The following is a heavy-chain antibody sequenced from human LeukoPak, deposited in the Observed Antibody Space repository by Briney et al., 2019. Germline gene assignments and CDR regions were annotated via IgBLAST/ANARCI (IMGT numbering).Heavy chain of an antibody. D-gene: IGHD7-27*01. Sequence: GALRLSCAASGFAFSSYAMSWVRQAPGKGLEWVSAISGSGGSTYYADSVKGRFTISRDNSKNTLYLQMNSLRAEDTAVYYCAKAENWDYFDYWGQGTLVTVSS. CDR3: AKAENWDYFDY. J-gene: IGHJ4*02. CDR1: GFAFSSYA. CDR2: ISGSGGST. V-gene: IGHV3-23*01.